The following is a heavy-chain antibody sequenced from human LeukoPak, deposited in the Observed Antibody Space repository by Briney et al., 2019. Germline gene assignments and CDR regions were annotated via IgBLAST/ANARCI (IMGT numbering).Heavy chain of an antibody. D-gene: IGHD3-3*01. CDR2: IYSGGST. J-gene: IGHJ4*02. V-gene: IGHV3-53*01. Sequence: GGSLRLSCAASGFTVSSNYMSWVRQAPGKGLEWASVIYSGGSTYYADSVKGRFTISRDNSKNTLYLQMNSLRAEDTAVYYCARSYYDFWSGYLAFDYWGQGTLVTVSS. CDR1: GFTVSSNY. CDR3: ARSYYDFWSGYLAFDY.